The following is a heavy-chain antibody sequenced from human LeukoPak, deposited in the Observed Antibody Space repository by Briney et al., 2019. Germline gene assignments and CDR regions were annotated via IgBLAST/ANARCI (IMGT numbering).Heavy chain of an antibody. V-gene: IGHV3-48*03. CDR3: AKEDCSGGSCYGGNWFDP. D-gene: IGHD2-15*01. CDR1: GFTFSSYE. Sequence: PGGSLRLSCAASGFTFSSYEMNWVRQAPGKGLEWVSYISSSGSTIYYADSVKGRFTISRDNAKNSLYLQMNSLRAEDTAVYYCAKEDCSGGSCYGGNWFDPWGQGTLVTVSS. CDR2: ISSSGSTI. J-gene: IGHJ5*02.